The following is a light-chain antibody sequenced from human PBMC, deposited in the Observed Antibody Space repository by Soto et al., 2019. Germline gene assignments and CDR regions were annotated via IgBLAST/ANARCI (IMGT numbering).Light chain of an antibody. J-gene: IGLJ1*01. CDR3: QSYDRSLSGYV. CDR2: CNS. V-gene: IGLV1-40*01. CDR1: SSNIGAGYD. Sequence: QSVLTQPPSVSGAPGQRVTISCTGSSSNIGAGYDVHWYQQLPGTAPKLLIYCNSNRPSGVPDRFSGSKSGTSASLAITGLQAEDEADYSCQSYDRSLSGYVFGTGTKLTVL.